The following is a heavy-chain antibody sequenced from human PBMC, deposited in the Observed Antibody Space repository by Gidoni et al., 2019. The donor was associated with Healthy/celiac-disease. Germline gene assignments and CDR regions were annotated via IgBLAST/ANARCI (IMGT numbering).Heavy chain of an antibody. Sequence: QLQLQESGPGLVKPSETLSRTCTVSGGSISSSSYYWGWIRQPPGKVLEWIGSIYYSGSTYYNPSLKSRVTISVDTSKNQFSLKLSSVTAADTAVYYCARVLTDPLYYFDYWGQGTLVTVSS. CDR3: ARVLTDPLYYFDY. CDR1: GGSISSSSYY. J-gene: IGHJ4*02. V-gene: IGHV4-39*07. D-gene: IGHD3-9*01. CDR2: IYYSGST.